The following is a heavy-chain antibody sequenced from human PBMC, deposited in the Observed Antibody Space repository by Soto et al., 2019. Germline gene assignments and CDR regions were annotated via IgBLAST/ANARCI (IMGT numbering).Heavy chain of an antibody. V-gene: IGHV1-46*02. J-gene: IGHJ3*02. CDR2: INPSGAST. D-gene: IGHD3-10*01. CDR3: ASDYNAYQRQHVFDI. Sequence: QVQLVQSGAEVKKPGASVKVACKASGYSFNSYYMHWVRQAPGQGPEWMGVINPSGASTSYAQKFQGRVTMTRDTSTSTVYMELSSLRSEDTALYYCASDYNAYQRQHVFDIWGQGKLVTVSS. CDR1: GYSFNSYY.